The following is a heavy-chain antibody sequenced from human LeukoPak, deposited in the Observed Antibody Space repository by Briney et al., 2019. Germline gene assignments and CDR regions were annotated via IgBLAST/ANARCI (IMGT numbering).Heavy chain of an antibody. J-gene: IGHJ4*02. CDR3: ARDTAGNDY. D-gene: IGHD6-19*01. CDR1: GFTFSSYW. CDR2: IKQDGSEK. Sequence: GGSLRLSCTASGFTFSSYWMSWVRQAPGKGLEWVANIKQDGSEKYYVDSVKGRFTISRDNAKNSLYLKMNSLRAEETALYYCARDTAGNDYWGQGTLVTVSS. V-gene: IGHV3-7*01.